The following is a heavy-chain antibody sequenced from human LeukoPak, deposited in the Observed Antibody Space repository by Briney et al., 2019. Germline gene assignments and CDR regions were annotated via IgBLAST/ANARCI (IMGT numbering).Heavy chain of an antibody. J-gene: IGHJ4*02. CDR1: GGSLSSGSYY. D-gene: IGHD3-10*01. V-gene: IGHV4-39*07. CDR3: ARESRATMVRGSPFDY. CDR2: IYYSGST. Sequence: SETLSLTCTVSGGSLSSGSYYWSWIRQPAGKGLEWIGSIYYSGSTYYNPSLKSRVTISVDTSKNQFSLKLSSVTAADTAVYYCARESRATMVRGSPFDYWGQGTLVTVSS.